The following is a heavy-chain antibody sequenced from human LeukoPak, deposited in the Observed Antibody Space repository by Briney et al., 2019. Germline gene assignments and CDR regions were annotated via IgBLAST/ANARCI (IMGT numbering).Heavy chain of an antibody. Sequence: SVKVSCKASGGTFSSYAISWVRQAPGQGLEWMGGIIPIFGTANYAQKFQGRVTITAVESTSTAYMELSSLRSEDTAVYYCARAWFGEFIVDPWGQGTLVTVSS. V-gene: IGHV1-69*01. CDR1: GGTFSSYA. D-gene: IGHD3-10*01. J-gene: IGHJ5*02. CDR3: ARAWFGEFIVDP. CDR2: IIPIFGTA.